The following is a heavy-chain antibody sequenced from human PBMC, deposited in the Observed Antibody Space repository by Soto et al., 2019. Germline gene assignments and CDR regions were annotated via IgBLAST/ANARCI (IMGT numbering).Heavy chain of an antibody. J-gene: IGHJ6*02. CDR2: IKQDGSEK. CDR1: GFTFSSYW. Sequence: QSGGSLRLSCAASGFTFSSYWMSWVRQAPGKGLEWVANIKQDGSEKYYVDSVKGRFTISRDNAKNSLYLQMNSLRAEDTAVYYCASGSSSPTGYYYYYGMDVWGQGTTVTVSS. CDR3: ASGSSSPTGYYYYYGMDV. D-gene: IGHD6-6*01. V-gene: IGHV3-7*03.